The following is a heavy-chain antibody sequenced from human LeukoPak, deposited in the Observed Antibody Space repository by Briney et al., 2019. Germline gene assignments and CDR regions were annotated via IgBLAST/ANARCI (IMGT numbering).Heavy chain of an antibody. CDR1: GFTFSNYW. D-gene: IGHD2-2*01. J-gene: IGHJ4*02. CDR3: ARGRGIS. Sequence: GGPLRLSCAASGFTFSNYWMTWVRQAPGKGLEWVANIKEDGSEKYYVDSVKGRFTFSRDNAKNSLYLQMNSLRAEDTAVYYCARGRGISWGQGTLVTVSS. CDR2: IKEDGSEK. V-gene: IGHV3-7*01.